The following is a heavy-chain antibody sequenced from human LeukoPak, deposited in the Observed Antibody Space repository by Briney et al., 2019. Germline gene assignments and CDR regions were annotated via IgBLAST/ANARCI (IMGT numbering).Heavy chain of an antibody. CDR1: GYSISSGYY. J-gene: IGHJ6*03. V-gene: IGHV4-38-2*02. CDR3: ARPSSSGWYLDYYMDV. D-gene: IGHD6-19*01. Sequence: SETLSLTCTVSGYSISSGYYWGWIRQPPGKGLEWIGSIYHSGSTYYNPSLKSRVTISVDTSKNQFSLKLSSVTAADTAVYYCARPSSSGWYLDYYMDVWGKGTTVTVSS. CDR2: IYHSGST.